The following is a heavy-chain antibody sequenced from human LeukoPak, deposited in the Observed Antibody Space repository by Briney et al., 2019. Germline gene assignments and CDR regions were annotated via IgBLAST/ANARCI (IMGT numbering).Heavy chain of an antibody. CDR2: ISTNTTTI. J-gene: IGHJ3*02. CDR3: ARGGSYLSAFDI. Sequence: PGGSLRLSCAASGFTFSSYAMSWVRQAPGKGLEWVSYISTNTTTIYYADSVKGRFTISRDNAKNSLYLQMNSLRAEDTAVYYCARGGSYLSAFDIWGQGTMVTVSS. V-gene: IGHV3-48*01. CDR1: GFTFSSYA. D-gene: IGHD1-26*01.